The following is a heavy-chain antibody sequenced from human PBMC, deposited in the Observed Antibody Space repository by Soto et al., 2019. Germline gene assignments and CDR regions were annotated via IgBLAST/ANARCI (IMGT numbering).Heavy chain of an antibody. CDR2: IYDSGAT. D-gene: IGHD6-25*01. J-gene: IGHJ6*02. CDR1: GASIRIGGFS. V-gene: IGHV4-31*03. CDR3: ARGGRHSDYYYYYGMDV. Sequence: SETLSLTCSVSGASIRIGGFSWNWIRQHPGKGLEWIGSIYDSGATYYSPSLKSRITMSIDTSKNQFSLSSLRSEDTAVYYCARGGRHSDYYYYYGMDVWGQGTTVTVSS.